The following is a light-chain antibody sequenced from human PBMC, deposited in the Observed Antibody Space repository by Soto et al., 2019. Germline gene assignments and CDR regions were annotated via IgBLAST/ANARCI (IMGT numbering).Light chain of an antibody. V-gene: IGLV2-14*01. CDR3: SSYTSSSIVV. Sequence: QSALTQPASVSGSPGQSITISCTGTSSDVGTYNYVSWYQQHPGKAPKLMIYDVSSRPSGVSNRFSGSKSGNTASLTISGLQAEDDADYYCSSYTSSSIVVFGGGTKVTVL. CDR2: DVS. CDR1: SSDVGTYNY. J-gene: IGLJ2*01.